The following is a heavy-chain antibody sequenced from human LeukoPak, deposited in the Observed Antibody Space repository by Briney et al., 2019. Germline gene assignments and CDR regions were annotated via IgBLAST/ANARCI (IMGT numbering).Heavy chain of an antibody. CDR1: GGSISSSSYY. D-gene: IGHD3-9*01. J-gene: IGHJ4*02. V-gene: IGHV4-39*07. Sequence: SETLSLTCTVSGGSISSSSYYWGWIRQPPGKGLEWIGSIYYSGSTYYNPSLKSRVTISVDTSKNQFSLKLSSVTAADTAVYYCARDYFVPQYYDILTGYYERHDYWGQGTLVTVSS. CDR3: ARDYFVPQYYDILTGYYERHDY. CDR2: IYYSGST.